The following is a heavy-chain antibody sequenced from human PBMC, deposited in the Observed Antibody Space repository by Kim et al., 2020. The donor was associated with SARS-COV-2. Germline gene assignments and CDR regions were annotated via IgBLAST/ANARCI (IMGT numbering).Heavy chain of an antibody. J-gene: IGHJ3*02. D-gene: IGHD3-22*01. V-gene: IGHV3-7*03. CDR2: IKQDGSEK. CDR3: ARDAKPRLFSLAGPHRRNFDI. Sequence: GGSLRLSCAASGFTFSSYWMSWVRQAPGKGLEWVANIKQDGSEKYYVDSVKGRFTISRDNAKNSLYLQMNSLRAEDTAVYYCARDAKPRLFSLAGPHRRNFDIWGQGTMVTVSS. CDR1: GFTFSSYW.